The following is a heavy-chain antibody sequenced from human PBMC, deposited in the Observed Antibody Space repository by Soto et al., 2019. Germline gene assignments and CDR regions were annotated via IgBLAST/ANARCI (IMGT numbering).Heavy chain of an antibody. CDR3: ARDRATSGWYRSTY. V-gene: IGHV1-18*01. CDR2: ISGYNGHT. J-gene: IGHJ4*02. CDR1: GYTFSNYG. Sequence: QVQLVQSGGEVKQPGASVKVSCKTSGYTFSNYGISWVRQAPGQGLGWVGWISGYNGHTKHAQNVQGRVTLTTDTATSTAYMELSTLTSDDTAVYYCARDRATSGWYRSTYWGQGTLVSVSS. D-gene: IGHD6-19*01.